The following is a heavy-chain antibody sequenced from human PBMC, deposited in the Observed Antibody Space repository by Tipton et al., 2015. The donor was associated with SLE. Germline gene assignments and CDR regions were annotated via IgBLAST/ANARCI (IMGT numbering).Heavy chain of an antibody. CDR2: ISYDGSNK. CDR1: GFTFSSYA. Sequence: SLRLSCAASGFTFSSYAMHWVRQAPGKGLEWVAVISYDGSNKYYADSVKGRFTISRDNSKNTLYLQMNSLRAEDTAVYYCAKDVTGTHYYFDSWGQGTRVTVSS. J-gene: IGHJ4*02. D-gene: IGHD1/OR15-1a*01. V-gene: IGHV3-30*04. CDR3: AKDVTGTHYYFDS.